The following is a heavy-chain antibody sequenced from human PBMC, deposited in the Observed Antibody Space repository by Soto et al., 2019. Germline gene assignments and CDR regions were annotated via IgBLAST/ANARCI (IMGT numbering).Heavy chain of an antibody. V-gene: IGHV4-34*01. CDR1: GGSFSGYY. D-gene: IGHD3-22*01. Sequence: PSETLSLTCAVYGGSFSGYYWSWIRQPPGKGLEWIGEINHSGSTNYNPSLKSRVTISVDTSKNQFSLKLSSATAADTAVYYCARGLYYDSSGYIFDYWGQGTLVTVSS. CDR2: INHSGST. CDR3: ARGLYYDSSGYIFDY. J-gene: IGHJ4*02.